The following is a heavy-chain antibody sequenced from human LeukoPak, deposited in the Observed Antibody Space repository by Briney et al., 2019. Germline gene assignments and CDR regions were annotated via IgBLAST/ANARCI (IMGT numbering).Heavy chain of an antibody. Sequence: PGGSLRLSCAASGFIFSTYTMNWVRQAPGKGLEWVSSISSSSSYIYYADSVKGRFTISRDNGKISLYLQMNSLRADDTAVYYCARDLDGGRFDFWGQGTLVTVSS. CDR3: ARDLDGGRFDF. CDR1: GFIFSTYT. CDR2: ISSSSSYI. V-gene: IGHV3-21*01. D-gene: IGHD3/OR15-3a*01. J-gene: IGHJ4*02.